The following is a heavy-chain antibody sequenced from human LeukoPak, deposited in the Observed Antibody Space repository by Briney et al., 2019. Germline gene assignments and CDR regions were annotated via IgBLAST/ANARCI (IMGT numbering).Heavy chain of an antibody. D-gene: IGHD3-3*01. Sequence: SETLSLTCTVSGGSISSYYWSWIRQPPGKGLEWTGYIYYSGSTNYNPSLKSRVTISVDTSKNQFSLKLSSVTAADTAVYYCARLLYDDFWSGPLMDVWGKGTTVTVSS. CDR3: ARLLYDDFWSGPLMDV. V-gene: IGHV4-59*08. CDR2: IYYSGST. J-gene: IGHJ6*03. CDR1: GGSISSYY.